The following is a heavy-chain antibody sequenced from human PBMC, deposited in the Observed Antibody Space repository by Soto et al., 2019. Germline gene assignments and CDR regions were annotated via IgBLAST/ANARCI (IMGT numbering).Heavy chain of an antibody. CDR3: AQSLFGIVLVPAAPMEDYYYGMDV. CDR1: GFTFSSYG. J-gene: IGHJ6*02. CDR2: ISYDGSNK. V-gene: IGHV3-30*03. Sequence: GGSLRLSCAASGFTFSSYGMHWVRQAPGKGLEWVAVISYDGSNKYYADSVKGRFTISRDNSKNTLYPQMNSLRAEDTAVYYCAQSLFGIVLVPAAPMEDYYYGMDVWGQGTTVTVSS. D-gene: IGHD2-2*01.